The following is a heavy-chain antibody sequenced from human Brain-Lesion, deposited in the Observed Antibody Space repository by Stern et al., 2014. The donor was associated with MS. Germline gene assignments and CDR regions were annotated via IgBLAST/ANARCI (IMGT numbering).Heavy chain of an antibody. V-gene: IGHV4-4*02. Sequence: MQLVESGPGLVKPSGTLSLTCAASGGSISSSNWWSWVRQSPGKGLEWIGESDHSGSTIYNPSLKSRVTVSVDKSKHRFSLNLRSVPAADTAVYFCARFPASRPHVFDSWGQGTLVTVSS. CDR3: ARFPASRPHVFDS. CDR2: SDHSGST. CDR1: GGSISSSNW. J-gene: IGHJ4*02. D-gene: IGHD6-13*01.